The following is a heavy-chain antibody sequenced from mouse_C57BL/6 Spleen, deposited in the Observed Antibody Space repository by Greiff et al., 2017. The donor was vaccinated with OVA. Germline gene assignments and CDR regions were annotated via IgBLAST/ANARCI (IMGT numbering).Heavy chain of an antibody. J-gene: IGHJ3*01. V-gene: IGHV5-17*01. CDR3: ARTYYGSSYVGPWFAY. D-gene: IGHD1-1*01. CDR1: GFTFSDYG. Sequence: EVKLVESGGGLVKPGGSLKLSCAASGFTFSDYGMHWVRQAPEKGLEWVAYISSGSSTIYYADTVKGRFTISRDNAKNTLFLQMTSLRSEDTAMYYCARTYYGSSYVGPWFAYWGQGTLVTVSA. CDR2: ISSGSSTI.